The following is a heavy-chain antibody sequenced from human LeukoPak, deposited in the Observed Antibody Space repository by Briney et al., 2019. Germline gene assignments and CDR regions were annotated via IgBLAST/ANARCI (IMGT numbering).Heavy chain of an antibody. J-gene: IGHJ6*02. CDR2: IYTSGST. CDR1: GGSISSGSYY. CDR3: ARQFILTGYYSYYYYHGMDV. V-gene: IGHV4-61*02. Sequence: PSETLSLTCTVSGGSISSGSYYWSWIRQPAGKGLEWIGRIYTSGSTNYNPSLKSRVTISVDTSKNQFSLKLSSVTAADTAVYYCARQFILTGYYSYYYYHGMDVWGQGTTVTVSS. D-gene: IGHD3-9*01.